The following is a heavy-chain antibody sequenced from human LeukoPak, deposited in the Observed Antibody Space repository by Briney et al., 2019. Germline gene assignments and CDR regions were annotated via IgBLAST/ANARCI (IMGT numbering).Heavy chain of an antibody. Sequence: PGGSLRLSCAASGFTLSSYEMNWVRQAPGKGLEWLSYISISGSIIYYADSVKGRFTISRDNAKNSLYLQMNSLRAEDTAVYYCARDSLGVSASSDYWGQGTLVTVSS. CDR2: ISISGSII. CDR1: GFTLSSYE. J-gene: IGHJ4*02. D-gene: IGHD6-25*01. V-gene: IGHV3-48*03. CDR3: ARDSLGVSASSDY.